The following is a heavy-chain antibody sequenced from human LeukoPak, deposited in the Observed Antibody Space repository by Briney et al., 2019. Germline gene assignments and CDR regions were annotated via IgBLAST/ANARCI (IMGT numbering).Heavy chain of an antibody. J-gene: IGHJ4*02. CDR2: INPSGRT. Sequence: SETLSLTCGVYSGSLSDKYWSWIRQPPGKGLEWIGEINPSGRTNYNPSLKSRVTMSIDTSKNQFSLKLSSVTAADTAVYYCARDRSLFDYWGQGTLVTVSS. CDR3: ARDRSLFDY. CDR1: SGSLSDKY. V-gene: IGHV4-34*01.